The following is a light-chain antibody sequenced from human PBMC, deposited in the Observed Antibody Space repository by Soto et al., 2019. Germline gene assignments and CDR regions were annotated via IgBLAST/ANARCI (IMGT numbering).Light chain of an antibody. Sequence: DIVLTQSPATLSLSPGERATLSCRASQSVSTYLAWYQQKAGQAPRLLIYDAINRATGIPARFSGSGSGTDFTLTISSLEPEDFVVYYCQQRSNWPLTFGGGAKVEIK. CDR2: DAI. V-gene: IGKV3-11*01. J-gene: IGKJ4*01. CDR3: QQRSNWPLT. CDR1: QSVSTY.